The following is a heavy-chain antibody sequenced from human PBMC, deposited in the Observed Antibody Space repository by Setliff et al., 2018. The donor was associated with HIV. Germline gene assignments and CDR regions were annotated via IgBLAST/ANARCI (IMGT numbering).Heavy chain of an antibody. Sequence: GESLKISCEASGFTFKSYSINWVRQAPGQGLGWVSSISSSRSYIYYADSVKGRFTISRDNAKNTLYLQMNSLRAEDTAVYYFAKDQIYCGGDCFPQFFDYWGQGTLVTVSS. D-gene: IGHD2-21*02. V-gene: IGHV3-21*04. CDR3: AKDQIYCGGDCFPQFFDY. J-gene: IGHJ4*02. CDR1: GFTFKSYS. CDR2: ISSSRSYI.